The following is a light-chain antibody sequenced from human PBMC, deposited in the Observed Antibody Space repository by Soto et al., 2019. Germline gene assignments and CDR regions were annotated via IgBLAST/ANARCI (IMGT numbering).Light chain of an antibody. Sequence: QSALTQPASVSGSPGQSITISCTGTSSDVGRYNYVSWFQQYPGNAPKLMIYEVNNRPSGVSNRFSGSKSGNTASLTISGLLPEDEADYYCSSYTISSTLVFGGGTNLTVL. CDR1: SSDVGRYNY. J-gene: IGLJ3*02. V-gene: IGLV2-14*01. CDR2: EVN. CDR3: SSYTISSTLV.